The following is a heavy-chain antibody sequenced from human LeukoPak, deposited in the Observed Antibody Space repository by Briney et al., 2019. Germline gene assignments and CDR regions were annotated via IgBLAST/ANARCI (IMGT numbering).Heavy chain of an antibody. Sequence: GGSLRLSCAASGFTFSSYGMHWVRQAPGKGLEWVAIMWYDGSNKYYTDSVKGRFTISRDNSKNTLYLQMNSLRVEDTAVYYCARTSLGWLDPWGQGALVTVSS. D-gene: IGHD7-27*01. CDR1: GFTFSSYG. CDR3: ARTSLGWLDP. J-gene: IGHJ5*02. V-gene: IGHV3-33*08. CDR2: MWYDGSNK.